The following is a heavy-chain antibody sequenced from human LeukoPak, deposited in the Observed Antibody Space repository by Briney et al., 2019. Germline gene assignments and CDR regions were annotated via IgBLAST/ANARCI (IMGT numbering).Heavy chain of an antibody. V-gene: IGHV1-8*01. D-gene: IGHD4-23*01. CDR2: MNPNSGNT. J-gene: IGHJ6*03. CDR3: ARAYRVVTRDYYYYMDV. CDR1: GYTFTSYD. Sequence: ASVKVSRKASGYTFTSYDINWVRQATGQRLEWMGWMNPNSGNTGYAQKFQGRVTMTRNTSISTAYMELSSLRSEDTAVYYCARAYRVVTRDYYYYMDVWGKGTTVTVSS.